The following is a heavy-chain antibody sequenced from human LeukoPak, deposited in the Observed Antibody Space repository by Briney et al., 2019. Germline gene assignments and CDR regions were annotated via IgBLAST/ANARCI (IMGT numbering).Heavy chain of an antibody. V-gene: IGHV4-59*01. CDR2: IYYSGGT. J-gene: IGHJ4*02. CDR3: ARTGPRQLIDY. CDR1: GGSISSYY. Sequence: SETLSLTCTVSGGSISSYYWSWIRQPPGKGLEWIGYIYYSGGTNYNPSLKSRVTISVDTSKNQFSLKLSSVTAADTAVYYCARTGPRQLIDYWGQGTLVTVSS. D-gene: IGHD6-19*01.